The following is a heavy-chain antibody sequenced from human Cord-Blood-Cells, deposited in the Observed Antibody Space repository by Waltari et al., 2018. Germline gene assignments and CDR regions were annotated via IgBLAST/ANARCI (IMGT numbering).Heavy chain of an antibody. CDR3: ARDYYGSGSDAFDI. CDR1: GYSISSGYY. J-gene: IGHJ3*02. Sequence: QVQLQESGPGLVKPSETLSLTCTVSGYSISSGYYWGWIRQPPGKGLEWIGSIYHSGSTYYNPSLKSRVTISVDTSKNQFSLKLSSVIAADTAVYYCARDYYGSGSDAFDIWGQGTMVTVSS. CDR2: IYHSGST. V-gene: IGHV4-38-2*02. D-gene: IGHD3-10*01.